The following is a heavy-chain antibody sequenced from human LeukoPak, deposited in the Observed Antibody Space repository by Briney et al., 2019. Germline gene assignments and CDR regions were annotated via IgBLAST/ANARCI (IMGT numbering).Heavy chain of an antibody. V-gene: IGHV3-23*01. J-gene: IGHJ3*02. CDR3: AKDLGSTPDAFDI. CDR1: GFTFKNYA. D-gene: IGHD6-25*01. CDR2: ISGSGGST. Sequence: GGSLRLSCAASGFTFKNYAMNWVRQAPGKGLEWVSGISGSGGSTYYADSVKGRFTISRDNSKNTLYLQMNSLRAEDTAVYYCAKDLGSTPDAFDIWGQGTMVTVSS.